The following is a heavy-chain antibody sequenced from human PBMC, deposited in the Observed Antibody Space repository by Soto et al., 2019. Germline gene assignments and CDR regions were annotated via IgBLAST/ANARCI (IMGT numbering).Heavy chain of an antibody. CDR3: ARSSGGNFGIIIEGTNWFAP. J-gene: IGHJ5*02. V-gene: IGHV1-18*01. CDR1: GYTFNTYG. D-gene: IGHD1-26*01. CDR2: INPHGGST. Sequence: GASVKVSCKTSGYTFNTYGINWVRQAPGQGLEWMGVINPHGGSTAYAQKFKGRVTLTRDTSASTVYMEVSSLTSEDTAMYYCARSSGGNFGIIIEGTNWFAPWGQGTLVTVSS.